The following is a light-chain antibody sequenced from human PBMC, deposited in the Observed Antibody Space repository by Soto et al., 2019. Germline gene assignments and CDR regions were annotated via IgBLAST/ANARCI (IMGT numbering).Light chain of an antibody. Sequence: QSALTQHASVSGSPGQSITISCTGASSDVGGYNYVSWYQQHPGKAPKLMIYEVSNRPSGVSNRFSGSKSGNTASLTISGLQAEDEADYYCSSYTSSSTLDFGTGTKVTVL. V-gene: IGLV2-14*01. J-gene: IGLJ1*01. CDR2: EVS. CDR3: SSYTSSSTLD. CDR1: SSDVGGYNY.